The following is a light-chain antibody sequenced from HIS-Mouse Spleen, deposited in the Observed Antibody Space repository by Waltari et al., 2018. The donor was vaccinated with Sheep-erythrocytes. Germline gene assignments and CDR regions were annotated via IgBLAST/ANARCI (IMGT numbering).Light chain of an antibody. CDR2: QDS. CDR3: QAWDSSTAV. Sequence: SYELTQPPSVSVSPGQTASLTCSGDKLGEKYACWYQQKPGQSPGLVIYQDSKRPSGIPERFSGSNSGNTATLTISGTQAMDEADYYCQAWDSSTAVFGGGTKLTVL. V-gene: IGLV3-1*01. J-gene: IGLJ2*01. CDR1: KLGEKY.